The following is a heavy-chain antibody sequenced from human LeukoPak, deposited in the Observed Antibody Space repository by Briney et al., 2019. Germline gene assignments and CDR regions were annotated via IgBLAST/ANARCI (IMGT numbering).Heavy chain of an antibody. V-gene: IGHV4-34*01. CDR1: GGSFSGYY. Sequence: SETLSLTCAVYGGSFSGYYWSWIRQPPGKGLEWIGEINHSGSTNYNPSLKSRVSISVDTSKNQFSLKLSSVTAADTAVYYCARGSRNFDYWGQGTLVTVSS. J-gene: IGHJ4*02. D-gene: IGHD2/OR15-2a*01. CDR2: INHSGST. CDR3: ARGSRNFDY.